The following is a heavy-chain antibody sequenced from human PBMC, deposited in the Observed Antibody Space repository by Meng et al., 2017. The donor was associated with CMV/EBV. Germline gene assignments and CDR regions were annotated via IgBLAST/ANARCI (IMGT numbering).Heavy chain of an antibody. CDR3: ALGGAGTNIYYYGMDV. Sequence: GESLKISCAASGFTFSSYGMHWVRRAPGKGLEWVAFIRYDGSNKYYADSVKGRFTISRDNSKNTLYLQMNSLSAEDTAVYYCALGGAGTNIYYYGMDVWGQGTTVTVSS. CDR1: GFTFSSYG. V-gene: IGHV3-30*02. CDR2: IRYDGSNK. J-gene: IGHJ6*02. D-gene: IGHD1-7*01.